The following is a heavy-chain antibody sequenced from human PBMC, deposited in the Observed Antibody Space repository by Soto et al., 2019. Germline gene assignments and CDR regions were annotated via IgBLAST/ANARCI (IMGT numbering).Heavy chain of an antibody. CDR2: IYYSGST. J-gene: IGHJ4*02. V-gene: IGHV4-30-4*01. CDR3: ARLFGVTVYFDS. Sequence: SETLSLTCTVSGGSISRGDYHWIWIRQPPGKGLEWIGYIYYSGSTYYNPSLNSRVTISVDTSKNQFSLKLSSVTAADTAVYYCARLFGVTVYFDSWGQGTLVTVSS. D-gene: IGHD3-3*01. CDR1: GGSISRGDYH.